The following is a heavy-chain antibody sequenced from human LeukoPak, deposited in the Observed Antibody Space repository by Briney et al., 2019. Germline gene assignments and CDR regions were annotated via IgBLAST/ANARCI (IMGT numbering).Heavy chain of an antibody. V-gene: IGHV1-2*02. CDR3: ARARGIKYSSSWDGGPLDY. CDR1: GYTFTDYH. D-gene: IGHD6-13*01. CDR2: INPNSGGT. J-gene: IGHJ4*02. Sequence: ASVKVSCKSSGYTFTDYHIYWVRQAPGQGLEWMGWINPNSGGTNYAQKFQGRVTMTRDTSISTAYMELSRLRSDDTAVYYCARARGIKYSSSWDGGPLDYWGQGTLVTVSS.